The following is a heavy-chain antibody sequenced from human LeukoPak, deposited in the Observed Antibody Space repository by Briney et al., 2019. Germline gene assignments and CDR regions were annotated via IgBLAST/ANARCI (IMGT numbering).Heavy chain of an antibody. J-gene: IGHJ4*02. Sequence: SGPTLVKPTQTLTLTCTFSGFSLSTSGVGVGWIRQPPGKALEWLALIYRNDDKRYSPSLKSRLTITKDTSKNQVVLTMTNMDPVDTATYYCAHRRCSSTSCYNAFDYWGQGTLVTVSS. V-gene: IGHV2-5*01. CDR2: IYRNDDK. D-gene: IGHD2-2*02. CDR1: GFSLSTSGVG. CDR3: AHRRCSSTSCYNAFDY.